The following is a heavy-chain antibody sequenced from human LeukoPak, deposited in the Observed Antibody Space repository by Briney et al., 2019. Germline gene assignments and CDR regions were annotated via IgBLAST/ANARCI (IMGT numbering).Heavy chain of an antibody. J-gene: IGHJ4*02. CDR2: ISAYNGNT. CDR3: AWMELRYFANFDY. D-gene: IGHD3-9*01. Sequence: GASVKVSCKASGYTFTSYDINWVRQATGQGLEWMGWISAYNGNTNYAQKLQGRVTMTTDTSTSTAYMELRSLRSDDTAVYYCAWMELRYFANFDYWGQGTLVTVSS. V-gene: IGHV1-18*01. CDR1: GYTFTSYD.